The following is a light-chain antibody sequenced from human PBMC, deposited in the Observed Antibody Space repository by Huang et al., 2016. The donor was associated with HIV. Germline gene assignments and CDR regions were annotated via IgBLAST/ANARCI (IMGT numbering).Light chain of an antibody. J-gene: IGKJ3*01. V-gene: IGKV6-21*02. CDR2: YAS. CDR3: HQSSSQPT. Sequence: EVVLTQSPEFQSVTPQEKVTITCRASQTIGKSLHWYQQKADQSPKLLSKYASQSISVVPSRFTGSGSGTEFTLTINGLEAEDAAIYYCHQSSSQPTFGPGTKVDI. CDR1: QTIGKS.